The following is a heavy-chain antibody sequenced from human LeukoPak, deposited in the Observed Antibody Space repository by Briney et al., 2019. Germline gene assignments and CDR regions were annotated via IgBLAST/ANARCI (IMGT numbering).Heavy chain of an antibody. V-gene: IGHV4-34*01. D-gene: IGHD6-19*01. CDR2: INHSGST. J-gene: IGHJ4*02. CDR3: ARGRQWLRYFDY. CDR1: GGSFSGYY. Sequence: SETLSLTCAVYGGSFSGYYWSWIRQPPGKGLEWIGEINHSGSTNYNPSLKSRVTISVDTSKNQFSLKLSSVTAADTAVYYCARGRQWLRYFDYWGQGTLVAVSS.